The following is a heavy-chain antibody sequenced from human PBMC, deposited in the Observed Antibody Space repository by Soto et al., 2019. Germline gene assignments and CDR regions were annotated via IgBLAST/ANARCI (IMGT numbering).Heavy chain of an antibody. J-gene: IGHJ4*02. D-gene: IGHD1-1*01. CDR1: GFAISRGYY. CDR3: AREKVGTTFFDN. V-gene: IGHV4-38-2*02. Sequence: SETLSLTCNVSGFAISRGYYWSWVRQPPGKGLEWIGSIYPSVSSYHNPSLESRLTLSIDTSKNQFTLKLASVTAADTALYYCAREKVGTTFFDNWGQGTQVTVST. CDR2: IYPSVSS.